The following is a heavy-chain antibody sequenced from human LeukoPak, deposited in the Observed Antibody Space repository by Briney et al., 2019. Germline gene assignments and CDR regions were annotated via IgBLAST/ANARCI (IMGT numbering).Heavy chain of an antibody. CDR3: AKDLYVGISQYESNLIVGATSALDY. CDR1: GFTFSSYG. Sequence: GGSLRLSCAASGFTFSSYGMHWVRQAPGKGLEWVAFIRYDGSNKYYADSVKGRFTISRDNSKNTLYLQMNSLRAEDTAVYYCAKDLYVGISQYESNLIVGATSALDYWGQGTLVTVSS. D-gene: IGHD1-26*01. CDR2: IRYDGSNK. J-gene: IGHJ4*02. V-gene: IGHV3-30*02.